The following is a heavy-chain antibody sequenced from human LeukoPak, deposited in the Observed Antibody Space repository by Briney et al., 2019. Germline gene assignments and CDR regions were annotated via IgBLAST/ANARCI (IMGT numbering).Heavy chain of an antibody. Sequence: GGSLRLSCAAPGFTFSDYYMSWIRQAPGKGLEWVAFIRYDGSNKYYADSVKGRFTISRDNSKNTLYLQMNSLRAEDTAVYYCAFSSAPYDFWSGSNSYYFDYWGQGTLVTVSS. CDR1: GFTFSDYY. CDR2: IRYDGSNK. J-gene: IGHJ4*02. CDR3: AFSSAPYDFWSGSNSYYFDY. D-gene: IGHD3-3*01. V-gene: IGHV3-30*02.